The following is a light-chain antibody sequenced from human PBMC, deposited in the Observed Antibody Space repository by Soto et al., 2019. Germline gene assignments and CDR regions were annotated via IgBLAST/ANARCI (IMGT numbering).Light chain of an antibody. J-gene: IGKJ4*01. CDR3: QQNRSYPVT. Sequence: DFQMTQSPSTLSASVGDRVTITCRASQTISSWLAWYQQKPGKAPKLLIYKASTLKSGVPSRFSGSGSGTEFTLTISSLQPEDFASYYCQQNRSYPVTFGGGTKVDIK. V-gene: IGKV1-5*03. CDR2: KAS. CDR1: QTISSW.